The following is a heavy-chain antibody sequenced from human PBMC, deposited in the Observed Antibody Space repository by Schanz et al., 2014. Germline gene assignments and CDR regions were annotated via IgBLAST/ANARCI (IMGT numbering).Heavy chain of an antibody. CDR1: GFTFFTYN. J-gene: IGHJ6*02. V-gene: IGHV3-48*01. Sequence: EVYLVESGGGLVQPGGSLRLSCAASGFTFFTYNMNWVRQAPGRGLEWVSYISSSSTTMYYADSVKGRFTISRDNAKSSLYLQMNSLRAEDTAVYYCARSYSSGWYPYYYGMDVWGQGTTVTVSS. CDR3: ARSYSSGWYPYYYGMDV. CDR2: ISSSSTTM. D-gene: IGHD6-19*01.